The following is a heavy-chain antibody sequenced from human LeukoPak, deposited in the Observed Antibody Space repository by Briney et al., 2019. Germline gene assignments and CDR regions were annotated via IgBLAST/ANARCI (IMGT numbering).Heavy chain of an antibody. CDR1: GFTFSTYG. CDR2: IWYDGSNK. J-gene: IGHJ4*02. V-gene: IGHV3-33*01. CDR3: ARSLNGGPPDFDY. Sequence: PGGSLRLSCAASGFTFSTYGMHWVRQAPGKGLEWVTVIWYDGSNKFYADSVKGRFTISRDNSNNMLYLQMSSLRAEDTAVYYCARSLNGGPPDFDYWGQGTLVTVSS. D-gene: IGHD4-23*01.